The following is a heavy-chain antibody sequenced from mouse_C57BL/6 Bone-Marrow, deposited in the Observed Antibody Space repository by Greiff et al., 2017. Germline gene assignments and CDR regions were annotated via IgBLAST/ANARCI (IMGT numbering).Heavy chain of an antibody. CDR2: SSPGSGNT. CDR3: ARGDFGYFDV. Sequence: VQLQESGPELVKPGASVKISCKASGYTFTDYYINWVKKRPGQGLEWIGWSSPGSGNTKYNERFKGKATLTVDTSSSTTYMQLSSLTSEESAVYFYARGDFGYFDVWGTETTVTVSS. D-gene: IGHD3-3*01. J-gene: IGHJ1*03. CDR1: GYTFTDYY. V-gene: IGHV1-84*01.